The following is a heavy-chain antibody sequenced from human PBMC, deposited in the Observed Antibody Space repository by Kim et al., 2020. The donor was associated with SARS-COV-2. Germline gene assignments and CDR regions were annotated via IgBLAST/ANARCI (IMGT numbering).Heavy chain of an antibody. Sequence: GGSLRLSCAASGFTFSSYWMRWVRQAPGKGLVWVSGISSDGTSTNYADSVKGRFTISRDNAKNTLYLQMNSLRAEDTAIYYCVRGSGGWFVWGQGTLVTVSS. D-gene: IGHD6-19*01. CDR3: VRGSGGWFV. J-gene: IGHJ4*02. V-gene: IGHV3-74*01. CDR1: GFTFSSYW. CDR2: ISSDGTST.